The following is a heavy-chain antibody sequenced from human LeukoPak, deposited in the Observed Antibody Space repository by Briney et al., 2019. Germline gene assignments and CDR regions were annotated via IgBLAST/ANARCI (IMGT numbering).Heavy chain of an antibody. CDR1: GFPFSSYW. D-gene: IGHD4-17*01. CDR2: IYSGGST. J-gene: IGHJ3*02. Sequence: GGSLRLSCVASGFPFSSYWMTWVRQAPGKGLEWVSVIYSGGSTYYADSVKGRFTISRDNSRNTLYLQMNSLRAEDTAVYYCAKDKTTVTPRGLDIWGQGTMVTVSS. V-gene: IGHV3-53*01. CDR3: AKDKTTVTPRGLDI.